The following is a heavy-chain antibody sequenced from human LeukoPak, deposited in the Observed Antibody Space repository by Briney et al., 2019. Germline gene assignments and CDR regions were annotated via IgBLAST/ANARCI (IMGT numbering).Heavy chain of an antibody. D-gene: IGHD2-2*01. J-gene: IGHJ6*03. CDR3: ARGVRYCSSTSCYLTKYYMDV. V-gene: IGHV4-39*07. CDR1: GGSISSSSYY. Sequence: SETLSLTCTVSGGSISSSSYYWGWIRQPPGKGLEWIGSIYYSGSTYYNPSLKSRVTISVDTSKNQFSLKLSSVTAADTAVYYCARGVRYCSSTSCYLTKYYMDVWGKGTTVTVSS. CDR2: IYYSGST.